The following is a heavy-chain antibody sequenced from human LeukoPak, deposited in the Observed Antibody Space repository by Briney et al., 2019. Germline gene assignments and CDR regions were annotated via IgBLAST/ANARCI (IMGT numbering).Heavy chain of an antibody. D-gene: IGHD1-26*01. J-gene: IGHJ4*02. V-gene: IGHV1-2*02. CDR3: ARDSGSYGGDDY. CDR2: INPNSGGT. CDR1: GYTFTGYY. Sequence: ASVKVSCKASGYTFTGYYMHWVRQAPGQGLEWMGWINPNSGGTNYAQKFQGRVTMTRDTSISTAYMELSRLRSDDTAVYYCARDSGSYGGDDYWGQGTLVTVSS.